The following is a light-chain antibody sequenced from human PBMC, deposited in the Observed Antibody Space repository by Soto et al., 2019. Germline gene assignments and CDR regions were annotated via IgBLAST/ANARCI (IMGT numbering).Light chain of an antibody. J-gene: IGKJ3*01. CDR3: QKYDRVPHT. Sequence: DIQMTQSPSSLSAAVGDRVTITCRASQGINSYLAWYQQKPGEVPKILIYGASTLQSGVPSRFSGSGSGTDFTLTITSLRPEDVATYYCQKYDRVPHTFGPGTKVEIK. V-gene: IGKV1-27*01. CDR2: GAS. CDR1: QGINSY.